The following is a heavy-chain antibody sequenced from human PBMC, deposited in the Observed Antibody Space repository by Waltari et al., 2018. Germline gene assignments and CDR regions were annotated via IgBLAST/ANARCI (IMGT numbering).Heavy chain of an antibody. CDR2: INTQNGHP. CDR1: GYTFTDYT. CDR3: ARALLGLTNRLDV. V-gene: IGHV7-4-1*02. Sequence: QVQLAQSGSELKEPGASVKVSCRTSGYTFTDYTINWVRQAPGQGLEWMGWINTQNGHPTYVQGVTGRVVFSLYTSVSTTYLQITGLKAEDTAVYFCARALLGLTNRLDVWGQGTTVTISS. D-gene: IGHD4-17*01. J-gene: IGHJ6*02.